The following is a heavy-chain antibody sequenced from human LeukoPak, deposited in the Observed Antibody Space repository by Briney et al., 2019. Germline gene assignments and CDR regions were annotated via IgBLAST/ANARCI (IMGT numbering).Heavy chain of an antibody. V-gene: IGHV3-23*01. D-gene: IGHD3-3*01. CDR3: AKDSSSGRITIFGVIITYFDY. CDR2: ISDSGGRT. CDR1: GFAFSNYA. J-gene: IGHJ4*02. Sequence: GGSLRLSCAASGFAFSNYAMNWVRQAPGKGLEWASAISDSGGRTYYADSVKGRFTISRDNSKNMVYLQMNSLRAEDTAVYYCAKDSSSGRITIFGVIITYFDYWGQGTLVTVSS.